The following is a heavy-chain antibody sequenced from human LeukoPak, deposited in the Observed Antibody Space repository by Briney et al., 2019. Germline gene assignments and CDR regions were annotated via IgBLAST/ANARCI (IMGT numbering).Heavy chain of an antibody. V-gene: IGHV3-21*04. D-gene: IGHD6-13*01. Sequence: GGSLRLSCAASGFTFSSYSMNWVRQAPGKGLEWVSSISSSSSYIYYADSVKGRFTISRDNAKNSLYLQMNSLRAEDTALYYCAKDNKVRGSWYYGWFDPWGQGTLVTVSS. CDR3: AKDNKVRGSWYYGWFDP. CDR1: GFTFSSYS. J-gene: IGHJ5*02. CDR2: ISSSSSYI.